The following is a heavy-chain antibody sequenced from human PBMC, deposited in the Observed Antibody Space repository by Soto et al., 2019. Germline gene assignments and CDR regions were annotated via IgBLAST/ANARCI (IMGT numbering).Heavy chain of an antibody. CDR3: AKDREFCSSSNCLSAYYGMDV. CDR2: ISYDGNQK. J-gene: IGHJ6*02. D-gene: IGHD2-2*01. V-gene: IGHV3-30*18. Sequence: QVQLVESGGGVVQPGGSLRLSCAASGFTFSTYGIHWVRQAPGKGLEWVAGISYDGNQKYYIDSVKGRFTISRDNSKNTVYLQMNSLRVEDTAMYYCAKDREFCSSSNCLSAYYGMDVWGQGTTVTVSS. CDR1: GFTFSTYG.